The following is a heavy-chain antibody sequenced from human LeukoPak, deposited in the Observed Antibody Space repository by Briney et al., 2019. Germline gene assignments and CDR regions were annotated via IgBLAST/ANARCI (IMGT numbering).Heavy chain of an antibody. CDR1: GYTFTSYA. Sequence: ASVKVSCKASGYTFTSYAMHWVRQAPGQRLEWMGWINAGNGNTKYSQKFQGRVTMTRDTSTSTVYMELSSLRSDDTAVYYCARGLGSGNYYGYWGQGTLVTVSS. J-gene: IGHJ4*02. CDR3: ARGLGSGNYYGY. D-gene: IGHD1-26*01. V-gene: IGHV1-3*01. CDR2: INAGNGNT.